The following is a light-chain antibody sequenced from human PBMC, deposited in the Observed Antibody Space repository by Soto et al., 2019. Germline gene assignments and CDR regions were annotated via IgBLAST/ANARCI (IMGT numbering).Light chain of an antibody. CDR1: QSVDSSF. J-gene: IGKJ4*01. CDR2: GAS. CDR3: QQFDISPLT. V-gene: IGKV3-20*01. Sequence: EIVLTQSPGTLSLSPGERATLSCRASQSVDSSFLAWYQHKPGQAPRLLIYGASSRATGVTDRFSGSGSGTDFTLTISRLEPEDFAVYYCQQFDISPLTFGGGTKVDIK.